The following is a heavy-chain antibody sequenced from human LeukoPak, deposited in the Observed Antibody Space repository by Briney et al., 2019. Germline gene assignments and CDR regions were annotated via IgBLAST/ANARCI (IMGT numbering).Heavy chain of an antibody. V-gene: IGHV4-39*07. CDR3: ARDTGYSSSWYEGHAFDI. J-gene: IGHJ3*02. CDR1: GGSISSSSYY. D-gene: IGHD6-13*01. CDR2: IYYTGST. Sequence: PSETLSLTCTVSGGSISSSSYYWGRIRQPPGKGLEWIGSIYYTGSTNYNPSLKSRVTISVDTSKNQFSLKLSSVTAADTAVYYCARDTGYSSSWYEGHAFDIWGQGTMVTVSS.